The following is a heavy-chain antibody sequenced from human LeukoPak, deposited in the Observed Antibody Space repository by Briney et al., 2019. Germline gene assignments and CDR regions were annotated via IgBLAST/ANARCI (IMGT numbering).Heavy chain of an antibody. J-gene: IGHJ6*03. CDR2: IYHSGST. Sequence: SETLSLTCTVSGYSISSGYYWGWIRQPPGKGLEWIGSIYHSGSTYYNPSLKSRVTISVDTSKNQFSLKLSSVTAADTAVYYCARHRTGYYYMDVWGKGTTVTVSS. CDR1: GYSISSGYY. V-gene: IGHV4-38-2*02. CDR3: ARHRTGYYYMDV. D-gene: IGHD1-14*01.